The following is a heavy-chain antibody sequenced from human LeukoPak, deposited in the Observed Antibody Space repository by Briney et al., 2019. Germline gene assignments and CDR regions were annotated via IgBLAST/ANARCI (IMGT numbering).Heavy chain of an antibody. Sequence: GGSLRLSCAASGFTFSNYLMTWVRQAPGKGLEWVADIKADGSEKYYVDSVKGRFTILRDNAKNSLYLQMNSLRAEDTAVYYCARDLLEIAADSYFDYWGQGTLVTVSS. V-gene: IGHV3-7*01. CDR3: ARDLLEIAADSYFDY. D-gene: IGHD6-13*01. J-gene: IGHJ4*02. CDR1: GFTFSNYL. CDR2: IKADGSEK.